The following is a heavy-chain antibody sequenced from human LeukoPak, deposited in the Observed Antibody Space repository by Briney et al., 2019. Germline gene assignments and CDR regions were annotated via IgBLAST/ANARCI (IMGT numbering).Heavy chain of an antibody. CDR2: TSGSGDST. D-gene: IGHD2-2*01. Sequence: PGGSLRLSCAASGFTFSGYAMTWVRQAPGKGLEWVSTTSGSGDSTHYADSVKGRFTISRDNSKNTLYLRVNSLRAEDTAVYYCAKGKLVPAALFDYWGQGTLVTVSS. V-gene: IGHV3-23*01. CDR1: GFTFSGYA. J-gene: IGHJ4*02. CDR3: AKGKLVPAALFDY.